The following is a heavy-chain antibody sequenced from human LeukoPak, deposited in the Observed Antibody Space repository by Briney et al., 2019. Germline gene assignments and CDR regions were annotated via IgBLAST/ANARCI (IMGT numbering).Heavy chain of an antibody. D-gene: IGHD3-9*01. J-gene: IGHJ4*02. V-gene: IGHV1-18*01. CDR1: GYTFTSYG. Sequence: RASVKVSCKASGYTFTSYGISWVRQAPGQGPEWMGWISAYNGNTNYAQKLQGRVTMTTDTSTSTAYMELRSLRSDDTAVYYCARVHYDILTGYSYFDYWGQGTLVTVSS. CDR3: ARVHYDILTGYSYFDY. CDR2: ISAYNGNT.